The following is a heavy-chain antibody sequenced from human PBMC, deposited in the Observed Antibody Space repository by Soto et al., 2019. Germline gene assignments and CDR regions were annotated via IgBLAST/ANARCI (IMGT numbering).Heavy chain of an antibody. J-gene: IGHJ4*02. CDR1: GGTFSSYA. CDR2: IIPIFGTA. V-gene: IGHV1-69*01. Sequence: QVQLVQSGAEVKKPGSSVKVSCKASGGTFSSYAISWVRQSPGHGLEWMGGIIPIFGTANYAQKFQGRVTITADESTSTAYMELSSLRSEDTAVYYCARERVGRNWNDDGDYWGQGTLVTVSS. CDR3: ARERVGRNWNDDGDY. D-gene: IGHD1-1*01.